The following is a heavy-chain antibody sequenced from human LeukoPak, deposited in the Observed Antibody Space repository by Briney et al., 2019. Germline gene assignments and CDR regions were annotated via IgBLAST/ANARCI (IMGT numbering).Heavy chain of an antibody. J-gene: IGHJ4*02. V-gene: IGHV3-20*01. CDR1: VFTFDDSC. D-gene: IGHD1-26*01. CDR3: AGGWALRYFDY. Sequence: GGCLRLGCAAYVFTFDDSCMRWVRQAPGKGLGWVCGNNWYGGSKSYADSVKGSFTMTTDNAKNSLYLEMNSLRAEGTDLYLCAGGWALRYFDYWGQGTLVTVSS. CDR2: NNWYGGSK.